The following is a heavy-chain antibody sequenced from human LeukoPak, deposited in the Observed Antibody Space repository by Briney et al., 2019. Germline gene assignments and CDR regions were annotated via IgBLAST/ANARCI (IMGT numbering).Heavy chain of an antibody. J-gene: IGHJ4*02. V-gene: IGHV3-30*12. Sequence: GGSLRLSCAASGFTFSSYGMHWVRQAPGKGLEWVAVISYDGSNKYYADSVKGRFTISRDNAKNSLYLQMNSLRAEDTAVYYCARDQDGYNSDYFDYWGQGTLVTVSS. CDR3: ARDQDGYNSDYFDY. D-gene: IGHD5-24*01. CDR1: GFTFSSYG. CDR2: ISYDGSNK.